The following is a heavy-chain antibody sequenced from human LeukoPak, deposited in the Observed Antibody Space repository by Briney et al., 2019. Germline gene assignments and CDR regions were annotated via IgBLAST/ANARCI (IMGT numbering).Heavy chain of an antibody. CDR3: ARDRGGHRGGYYRWFDP. D-gene: IGHD3-16*02. J-gene: IGHJ5*02. CDR2: IIPLFGTA. V-gene: IGHV1-69*13. Sequence: ASVKVSRKASGYTFTSYGISWVRQAPGQGLEWMGGIIPLFGTANYAQKFQGRVTITADESTRTAYLELSSLRSDDTAVYYCARDRGGHRGGYYRWFDPWGQGTLVTVSS. CDR1: GYTFTSYG.